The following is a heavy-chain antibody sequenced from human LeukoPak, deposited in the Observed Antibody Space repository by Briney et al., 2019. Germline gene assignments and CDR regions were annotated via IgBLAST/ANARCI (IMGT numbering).Heavy chain of an antibody. CDR3: VRGPYGASISKWFDP. J-gene: IGHJ5*02. CDR1: DGSISGYS. D-gene: IGHD4/OR15-4a*01. V-gene: IGHV4-59*13. CDR2: IYYSGDT. Sequence: PSETLSPTCTVSDGSISGYSWSWIRQPPGKGLEWIGYIYYSGDTNYNPSLKNRVTLSVDTSRNQLSLQLSSVTTADTAVYYCVRGPYGASISKWFDPWGQGTLVIVSS.